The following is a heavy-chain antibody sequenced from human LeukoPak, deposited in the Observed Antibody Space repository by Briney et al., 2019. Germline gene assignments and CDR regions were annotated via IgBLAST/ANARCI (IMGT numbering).Heavy chain of an antibody. D-gene: IGHD6-13*01. CDR2: VYYSGST. Sequence: SETLSLTCTVSGGSISGYYWSWIRQPPGRGLEWIGFVYYSGSTNYNPSLKSRVTISVDTSKNLISLKLTYVTAADTAVYYCARAKGSAGTRWYFDLWGRGTLVTVSS. CDR3: ARAKGSAGTRWYFDL. CDR1: GGSISGYY. V-gene: IGHV4-59*01. J-gene: IGHJ2*01.